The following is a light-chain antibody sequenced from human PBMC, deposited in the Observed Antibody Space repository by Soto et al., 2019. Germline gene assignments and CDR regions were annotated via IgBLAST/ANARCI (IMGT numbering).Light chain of an antibody. CDR1: QNINTW. Sequence: DIQMTQSPSTLSASVGDRVTISCRARQNINTWLAWYQQKPGKAPHLLIYKVSHLQSGVPSRFSGSCSGQVVTLAISILQPHVWATYYCPQYRGYWPFGYGTKGEFK. V-gene: IGKV1-5*03. J-gene: IGKJ1*01. CDR3: PQYRGYWP. CDR2: KVS.